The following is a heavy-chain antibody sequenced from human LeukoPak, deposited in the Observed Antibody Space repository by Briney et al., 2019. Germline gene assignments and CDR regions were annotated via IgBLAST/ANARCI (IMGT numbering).Heavy chain of an antibody. Sequence: PSETLSLTCAVYGGSFSGYYWSWIRQPPGKGLEWIGEINHSGSTNYNPSLKSRVTISVDTSKNQFSLKLSSVTAADTAVYYCASHYYYDSSGYYYFDYWGQGTLVTVSS. V-gene: IGHV4-34*01. CDR1: GGSFSGYY. CDR3: ASHYYYDSSGYYYFDY. CDR2: INHSGST. J-gene: IGHJ4*02. D-gene: IGHD3-22*01.